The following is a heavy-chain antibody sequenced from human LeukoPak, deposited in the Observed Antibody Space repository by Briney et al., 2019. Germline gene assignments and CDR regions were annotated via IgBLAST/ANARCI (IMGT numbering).Heavy chain of an antibody. CDR1: GYTFTSYD. D-gene: IGHD3-9*01. Sequence: ASVKVSCKASGYTFTSYDINWVRQATGQGLEWMGWMNPNSGNTGYAQKFQGRVTMTRNTSISTAYMELSSLRSEDTAVYYCARGNSRFPRRILRYFDWLLPEFDYWGQGTLVTVSS. CDR3: ARGNSRFPRRILRYFDWLLPEFDY. CDR2: MNPNSGNT. J-gene: IGHJ4*02. V-gene: IGHV1-8*01.